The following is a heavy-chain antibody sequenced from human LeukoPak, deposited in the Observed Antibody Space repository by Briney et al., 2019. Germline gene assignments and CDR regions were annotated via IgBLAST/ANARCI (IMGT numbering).Heavy chain of an antibody. CDR1: GGSFSGYY. D-gene: IGHD6-19*01. CDR3: ARDRPHGAEAGVKPFDY. J-gene: IGHJ4*02. Sequence: SGTLSLTCAVYGGSFSGYYWSWIRQPPGKGLEWIGEINHSGSTNYNPSLKSRVTISVATSKNQFSLKLSSVTAADTAVYYCARDRPHGAEAGVKPFDYWGQGTLVTVSS. CDR2: INHSGST. V-gene: IGHV4-34*01.